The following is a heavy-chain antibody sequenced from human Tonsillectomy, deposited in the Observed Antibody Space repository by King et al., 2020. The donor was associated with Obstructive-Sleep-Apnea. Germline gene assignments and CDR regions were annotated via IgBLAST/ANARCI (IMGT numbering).Heavy chain of an antibody. CDR3: AKARGLDGYFDY. V-gene: IGHV3-43D*03. CDR2: ISWDGGST. D-gene: IGHD5-24*01. CDR1: GFTFEDYA. Sequence: VQLVESGGVVVQPGGSLRLSCAASGFTFEDYAMHWVRQAPGKGLEWVSLISWDGGSTYYADSVKGRFTISRDNSKNSLYLQMNSLRAEDTALYYCAKARGLDGYFDYWGQGTLVTVSS. J-gene: IGHJ4*02.